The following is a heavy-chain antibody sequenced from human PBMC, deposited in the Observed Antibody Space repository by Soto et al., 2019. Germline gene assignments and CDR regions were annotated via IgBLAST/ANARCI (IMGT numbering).Heavy chain of an antibody. V-gene: IGHV4-4*02. CDR2: IYHSGST. CDR1: GGSISSRNW. J-gene: IGHJ6*02. Sequence: QVQLQESGPGLVNPSGTLSLTCAVSGGSISSRNWWRWVRQPPGKGLEWIGEIYHSGSTNYNPSLKSGLTTSVDKSKNQCSRKMRSVPAADTAVYYCARVTGSYYYGLDVWGQGTTVTVSS. CDR3: ARVTGSYYYGLDV. D-gene: IGHD2-8*02.